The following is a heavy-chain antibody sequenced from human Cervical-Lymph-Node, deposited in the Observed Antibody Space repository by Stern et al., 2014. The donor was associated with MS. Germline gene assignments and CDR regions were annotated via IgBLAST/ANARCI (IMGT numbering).Heavy chain of an antibody. D-gene: IGHD6-13*01. J-gene: IGHJ6*02. CDR1: GFSLSTSGMC. CDR2: LVWGEDK. Sequence: QVTLKESGPALVKPTQTLTLTCTFSGFSLSTSGMCVSWLRQPPGKALEWLALLVWGEDKYYITPLKSRLTSSKDPPKNQVVLTMTNMDPVDTATYYCARIRRGSSSWYYYYSYGMDVWGQGTTVTVSS. V-gene: IGHV2-70*01. CDR3: ARIRRGSSSWYYYYSYGMDV.